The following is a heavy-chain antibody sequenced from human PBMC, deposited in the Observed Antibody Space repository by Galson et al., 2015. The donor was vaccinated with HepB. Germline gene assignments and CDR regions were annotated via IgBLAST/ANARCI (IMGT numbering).Heavy chain of an antibody. Sequence: SLRLSCAASRFTFVKYVMSWVRQAPGKGLEWVALISPDGNYKYFAASVKGRFTISRDNSKNTLFLDINGLRSEDTAVYYCARNLRSGWLGRTWSTFDSWGHGTLVTGSS. J-gene: IGHJ4*01. CDR2: ISPDGNYK. D-gene: IGHD6-25*01. CDR3: ARNLRSGWLGRTWSTFDS. CDR1: RFTFVKYV. V-gene: IGHV3-30*03.